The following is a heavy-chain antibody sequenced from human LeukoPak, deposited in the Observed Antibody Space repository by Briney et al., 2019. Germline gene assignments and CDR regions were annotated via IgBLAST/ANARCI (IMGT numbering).Heavy chain of an antibody. J-gene: IGHJ4*02. CDR3: ARGGSGYSYGKIDS. Sequence: GGSLRLSCAASGFTFSSYSMNWVRQAPGKGLEWVSSISSRSGYIYYADSVKGRFTISRDNAKNSLYLQMNSLRDEDTAVYYCARGGSGYSYGKIDSWGQGILVTVSS. D-gene: IGHD5-18*01. CDR1: GFTFSSYS. V-gene: IGHV3-21*01. CDR2: ISSRSGYI.